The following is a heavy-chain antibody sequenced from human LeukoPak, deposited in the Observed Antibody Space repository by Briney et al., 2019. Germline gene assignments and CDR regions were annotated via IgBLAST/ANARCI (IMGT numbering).Heavy chain of an antibody. V-gene: IGHV1-2*06. D-gene: IGHD3-10*01. Sequence: ASVKVSCKASGDTFTGYYMHWVRQAPGQGLEWMGRINSNSGGTNYAQKFQGRVTMTRDTSISTAYMELSRLRSEDTAVYYCARVPMVRGVSYYYYMDVWGKGTTVTVSS. CDR1: GDTFTGYY. CDR3: ARVPMVRGVSYYYYMDV. J-gene: IGHJ6*03. CDR2: INSNSGGT.